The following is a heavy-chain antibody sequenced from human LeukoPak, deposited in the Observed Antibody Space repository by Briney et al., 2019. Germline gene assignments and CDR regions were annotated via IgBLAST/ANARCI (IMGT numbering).Heavy chain of an antibody. CDR2: IYYSGST. Sequence: PSETLSLTCTVSGGSISSSSYYWGWIRQPPGRGLEWIGSIYYSGSTYYNPSLKSRVTISVDTSKNQFSLKLSSVTAADTAVYYCARLKGDYYDSSGYFFVVSHQYYYYYMDVWGKGTTVTISS. J-gene: IGHJ6*03. CDR3: ARLKGDYYDSSGYFFVVSHQYYYYYMDV. V-gene: IGHV4-39*01. CDR1: GGSISSSSYY. D-gene: IGHD3-22*01.